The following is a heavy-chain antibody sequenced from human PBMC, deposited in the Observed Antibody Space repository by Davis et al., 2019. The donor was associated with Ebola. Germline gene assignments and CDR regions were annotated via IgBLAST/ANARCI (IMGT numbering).Heavy chain of an antibody. J-gene: IGHJ6*04. CDR1: GYRFTTYG. V-gene: IGHV7-4-1*02. CDR2: INTNTGSP. D-gene: IGHD6-13*01. CDR3: ARSSYSWYFSGMDA. Sequence: ASVKVSCKASGYRFTTYGMHWVRQAPGQGLEWMGWINTNTGSPTYAQGFTGRFVFSFDTSVSTAYLQISSLKAEDSAIYYCARSSYSWYFSGMDAWGKGTTVTVSS.